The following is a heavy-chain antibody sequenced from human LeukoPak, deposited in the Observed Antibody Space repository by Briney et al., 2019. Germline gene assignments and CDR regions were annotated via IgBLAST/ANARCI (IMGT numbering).Heavy chain of an antibody. D-gene: IGHD6-13*01. J-gene: IGHJ6*04. CDR3: ARDLSSSWGGGMDV. CDR1: GFTVSSNY. Sequence: GGSLRLSCAASGFTVSSNYMSWVRQAPGKGLEWVSVIYSGGTTYYADSVKGRFTISRDNSKNTRYLQMNSLRAEETAVYYCARDLSSSWGGGMDVWGKGTTVTVSS. V-gene: IGHV3-53*01. CDR2: IYSGGTT.